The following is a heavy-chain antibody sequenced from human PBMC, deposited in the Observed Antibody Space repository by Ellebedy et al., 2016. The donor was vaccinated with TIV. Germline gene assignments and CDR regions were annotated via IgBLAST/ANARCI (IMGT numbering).Heavy chain of an antibody. V-gene: IGHV1-69*06. CDR2: IIPIFGTA. CDR1: GGTFSSYA. J-gene: IGHJ4*02. CDR3: ARVATPLEWLLYFDY. D-gene: IGHD3-3*01. Sequence: SVKASCXASGGTFSSYAISWVRQAPGQGLEWMGGIIPIFGTANYAQKFQGRVTITADKSTSTAYMELSSLRSEDTAVYYCARVATPLEWLLYFDYWGQGTLVTVSS.